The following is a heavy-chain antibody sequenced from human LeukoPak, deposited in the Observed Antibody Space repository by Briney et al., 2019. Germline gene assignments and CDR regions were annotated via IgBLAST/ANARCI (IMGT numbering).Heavy chain of an antibody. V-gene: IGHV3-30-3*01. Sequence: GGSLRLSCAASGFTFSSYAMHWVRQAPGKGLEWVAVISYDGSNKYYADSVKGRFTISRDNSKNTLYLQMNSLRAEDTAVYYCARRGLSYFDYWGQGTLVTVSS. J-gene: IGHJ4*02. CDR1: GFTFSSYA. CDR3: ARRGLSYFDY. CDR2: ISYDGSNK. D-gene: IGHD2/OR15-2a*01.